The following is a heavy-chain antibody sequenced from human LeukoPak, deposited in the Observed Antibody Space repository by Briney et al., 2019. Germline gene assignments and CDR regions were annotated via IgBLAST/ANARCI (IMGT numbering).Heavy chain of an antibody. CDR2: IEDDGR. CDR3: ATLDYSGTNPNS. CDR1: GYTLTQFS. Sequence: ASVKVSCTVSGYTLTQFSMHWVRQAPGKGLEWVGGIEDDGRIYSQKFPGRVTMTDDTSTDTDDMDLSRQRSEETAGYYCATLDYSGTNPNSWGLGTLVTVSS. D-gene: IGHD1-26*01. J-gene: IGHJ5*02. V-gene: IGHV1-24*01.